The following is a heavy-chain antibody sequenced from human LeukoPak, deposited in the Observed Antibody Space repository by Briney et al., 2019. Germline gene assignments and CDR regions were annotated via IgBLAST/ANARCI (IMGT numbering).Heavy chain of an antibody. CDR1: GYTFTSYG. CDR3: TRGSTGYLDY. Sequence: ASVKVSCKASGYTFTSYGISWVRQAPGQGREWMGWISAYNGNTNYAQKLQGRVTMTTDTSTRKPYMELRSLRSDDTALYYCTRGSTGYLDYWGQGTLVTVSS. V-gene: IGHV1-18*01. J-gene: IGHJ4*02. D-gene: IGHD3-9*01. CDR2: ISAYNGNT.